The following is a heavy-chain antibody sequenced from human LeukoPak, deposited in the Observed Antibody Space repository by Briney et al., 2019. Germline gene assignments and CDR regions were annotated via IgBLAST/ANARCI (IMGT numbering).Heavy chain of an antibody. CDR2: IIPIFGTA. CDR1: GGIFSSYA. D-gene: IGHD1-26*01. Sequence: PVKVSCKASGGIFSSYAISRVRQAPGQGLEWMGAIIPIFGTAHYAQKFQGRVTITANESTSTAYMELSRLISADTAVYYCARAKSVGPASLFDYWGQGTLVTVSS. CDR3: ARAKSVGPASLFDY. V-gene: IGHV1-69*13. J-gene: IGHJ4*02.